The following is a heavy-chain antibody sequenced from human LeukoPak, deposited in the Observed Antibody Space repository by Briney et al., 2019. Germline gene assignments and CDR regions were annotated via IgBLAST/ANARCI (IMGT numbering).Heavy chain of an antibody. CDR3: AREVVGATHYGRFDP. Sequence: ASVKVSCKASGGTFSSYAISWVRQAPGQGLEWMGGIIPIFGTANYAQKFQGRVAITTDESTSTAYMELSSLRSEDTAVYYCAREVVGATHYGRFDPWGQGTLVTVSS. D-gene: IGHD1-26*01. V-gene: IGHV1-69*05. CDR2: IIPIFGTA. J-gene: IGHJ5*02. CDR1: GGTFSSYA.